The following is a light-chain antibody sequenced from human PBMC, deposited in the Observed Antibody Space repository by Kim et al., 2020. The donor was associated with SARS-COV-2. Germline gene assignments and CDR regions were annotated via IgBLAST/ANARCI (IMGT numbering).Light chain of an antibody. Sequence: SPGERVTLSCRASQSVATNLAWYQQKPGQAPSLVLYGASTRATGIPARFSGSGSGTEFTLTISSLQSEDFATYYCQQYNDWRSFGQGTKVDIK. CDR3: QQYNDWRS. V-gene: IGKV3-15*01. CDR2: GAS. CDR1: QSVATN. J-gene: IGKJ1*01.